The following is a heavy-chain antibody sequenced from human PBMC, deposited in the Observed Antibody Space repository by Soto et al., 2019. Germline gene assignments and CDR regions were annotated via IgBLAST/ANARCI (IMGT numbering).Heavy chain of an antibody. Sequence: QVQLVQSGAEVKNPGASVKVSCKASGYTFTRYGIGWARQAPGQGLEWMGWINTYNGNTNYAQNVHGRVTLTTAPSTSTAYMELRSLRSNDTAIYYCAMVDVYVTPSPQDVWGQGTTVIVSS. CDR3: AMVDVYVTPSPQDV. V-gene: IGHV1-18*01. J-gene: IGHJ6*02. CDR1: GYTFTRYG. CDR2: INTYNGNT. D-gene: IGHD3-16*01.